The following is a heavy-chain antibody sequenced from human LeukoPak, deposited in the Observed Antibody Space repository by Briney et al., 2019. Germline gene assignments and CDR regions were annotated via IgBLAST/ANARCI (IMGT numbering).Heavy chain of an antibody. CDR1: GFTFTIFG. D-gene: IGHD3-3*01. CDR2: IDARSGIT. V-gene: IGHV3-48*01. CDR3: ARTYDFGRGPPGDAFDN. J-gene: IGHJ3*02. Sequence: GGSLRLSCAASGFTFTIFGLNWVRQAPGKGPEWVSYIDARSGITYYADSVQGRFTISRDDARESVFLQMDGLRVDDTAVYYCARTYDFGRGPPGDAFDNWGPGTCHRLC.